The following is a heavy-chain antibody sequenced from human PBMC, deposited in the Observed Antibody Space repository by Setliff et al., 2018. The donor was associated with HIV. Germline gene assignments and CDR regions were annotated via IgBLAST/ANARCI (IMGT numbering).Heavy chain of an antibody. CDR3: ATGYGSVLYFDY. CDR1: GYSFTDYY. V-gene: IGHV1-24*01. CDR2: FDPEDGET. Sequence: ASVKVSCKASGYSFTDYYMHWVRQAPGKGLEWMGGFDPEDGETIYAQKFQGRVTMTEATSTDTAYMELSSLRSEDTAVYYCATGYGSVLYFDYWGQGTLVTVSS. D-gene: IGHD3-10*01. J-gene: IGHJ4*02.